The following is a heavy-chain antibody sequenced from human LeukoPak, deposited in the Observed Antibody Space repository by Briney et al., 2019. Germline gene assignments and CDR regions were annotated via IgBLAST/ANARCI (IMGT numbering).Heavy chain of an antibody. CDR3: ARFGRYSGYDKGFDY. D-gene: IGHD5-12*01. V-gene: IGHV4-59*08. CDR2: IYYSGST. CDR1: GGSISSYY. Sequence: PSETLSLTCAVSGGSISSYYWSWIRQPPGKGLEWIGYIYYSGSTYYNPSLKSRVTISVDKPKNQFSLKLSSVTAADTAVYYCARFGRYSGYDKGFDYWGQGTLVTVSS. J-gene: IGHJ4*02.